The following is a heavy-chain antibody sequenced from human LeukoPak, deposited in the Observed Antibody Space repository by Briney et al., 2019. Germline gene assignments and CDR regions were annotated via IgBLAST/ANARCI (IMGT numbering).Heavy chain of an antibody. J-gene: IGHJ4*02. Sequence: GGSLRLSCAASGFNFRTYAMHWVRQAPGKGLEWVAVISYDGSNKYYVDSVKGRFTISRDNSKNTLYLQMNSLSAEDTAMYYCARDGSNIAAADYWGQGTLVTVSS. V-gene: IGHV3-30*04. CDR1: GFNFRTYA. D-gene: IGHD6-13*01. CDR2: ISYDGSNK. CDR3: ARDGSNIAAADY.